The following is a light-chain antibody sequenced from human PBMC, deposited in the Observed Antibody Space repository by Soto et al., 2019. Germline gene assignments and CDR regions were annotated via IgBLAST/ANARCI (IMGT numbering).Light chain of an antibody. Sequence: DLQMTQSPSSLSASVGDRVAITCRASHLAWYQQKPGKVPKLLIYAASTLQSGVPSRFSGSGSGTDFTLTISSLQPEDVATYYCQKYNSAPFTFGPGTKVDIK. CDR2: AAS. CDR1: H. CDR3: QKYNSAPFT. J-gene: IGKJ3*01. V-gene: IGKV1-27*01.